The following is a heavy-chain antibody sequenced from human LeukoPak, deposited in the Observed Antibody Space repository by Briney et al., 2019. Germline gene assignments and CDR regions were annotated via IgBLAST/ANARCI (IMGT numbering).Heavy chain of an antibody. V-gene: IGHV4-34*01. CDR3: ARLRRYIGARGSPSMTFDY. J-gene: IGHJ4*02. CDR2: INHSGST. CDR1: GGTFSGYY. D-gene: IGHD3-16*01. Sequence: PLETLSLTCAVYGGTFSGYYWSWLRQPPGKGLEWIGEINHSGSTNYNTSLKSGVTISVDTSSNQFLLMMRSVTAADTAVYYWARLRRYIGARGSPSMTFDYWGQGTLVTVSS.